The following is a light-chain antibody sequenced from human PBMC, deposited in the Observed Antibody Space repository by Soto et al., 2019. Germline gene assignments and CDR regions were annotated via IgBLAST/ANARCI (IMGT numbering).Light chain of an antibody. Sequence: QSVLTQPASVSGSPGQSITISCTGTSSDVGDYNYVSWFQQLPGKAPRLMIYGVSNRPSGVSNRFSGSKSGNTASLTISGLQAEDEADYYFRSFTRSSTPFVFGTGTKLTVL. CDR3: RSFTRSSTPFV. CDR1: SSDVGDYNY. CDR2: GVS. V-gene: IGLV2-14*03. J-gene: IGLJ1*01.